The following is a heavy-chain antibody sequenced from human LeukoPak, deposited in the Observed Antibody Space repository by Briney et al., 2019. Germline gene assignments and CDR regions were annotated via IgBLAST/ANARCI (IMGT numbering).Heavy chain of an antibody. CDR3: ARSAALGRWFDP. J-gene: IGHJ5*02. V-gene: IGHV1-69*13. Sequence: GASVKVSCKASVGTFSSYAISWVGQAPGQGLEWMGGIIPILGPEQYAQKFEGRVKINADDSKSTAYMELSSLRSEHTAVYYCARSAALGRWFDPWGQGTLVTVSS. CDR1: VGTFSSYA. D-gene: IGHD2-2*01. CDR2: IIPILGPE.